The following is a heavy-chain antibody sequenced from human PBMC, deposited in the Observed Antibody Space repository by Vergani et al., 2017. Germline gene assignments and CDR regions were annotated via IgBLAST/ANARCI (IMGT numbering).Heavy chain of an antibody. Sequence: QVQLQESGPGLVKPSETLSLTCTVSGGSISSYYWSWIRQPPGKGLEWIGYIYYSGSTNYNPSLKSRVTISVDTSKNQFSLKLSSVTAADTAVYYCARISAGITILGVVTNARFDYWGQGTLVTVSS. J-gene: IGHJ4*02. CDR1: GGSISSYY. CDR3: ARISAGITILGVVTNARFDY. D-gene: IGHD3-3*01. V-gene: IGHV4-59*01. CDR2: IYYSGST.